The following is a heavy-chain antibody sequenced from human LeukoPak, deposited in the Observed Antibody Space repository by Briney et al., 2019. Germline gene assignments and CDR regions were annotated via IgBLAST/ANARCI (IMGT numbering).Heavy chain of an antibody. CDR3: AKGRGRYGSGSYYNWIFDY. J-gene: IGHJ4*02. CDR1: GFTFSSYA. D-gene: IGHD3-10*01. Sequence: SGGSLRLSCAASGFTFSSYAMSWVRQAPGKGLEWVSAISGSGGSTYCADSVKGRFTISRDNSKNTLYLQMNSLRAEDTAVYYCAKGRGRYGSGSYYNWIFDYWGQGTLVTVSS. CDR2: ISGSGGST. V-gene: IGHV3-23*01.